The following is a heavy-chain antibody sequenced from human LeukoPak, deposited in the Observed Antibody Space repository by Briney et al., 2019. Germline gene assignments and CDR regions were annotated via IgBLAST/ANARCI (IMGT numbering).Heavy chain of an antibody. CDR1: GFTFSDYY. CDR2: ISSSGSTI. J-gene: IGHJ5*02. D-gene: IGHD2-2*01. V-gene: IGHV3-11*04. CDR3: ARDRYCSSASCHGWFDP. Sequence: PGGSLRLSCAASGFTFSDYYMSWIRQAPGKGLEWVSYISSSGSTIYYADSVKGRFTISRDNAKNSLYLQMNSLRAEDTAVYYCARDRYCSSASCHGWFDPWGQGTLVTVSS.